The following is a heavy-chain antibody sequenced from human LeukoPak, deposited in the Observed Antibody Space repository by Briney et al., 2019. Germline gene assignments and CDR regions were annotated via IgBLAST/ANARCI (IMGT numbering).Heavy chain of an antibody. CDR2: INPSGGST. D-gene: IGHD1-26*01. J-gene: IGHJ5*02. V-gene: IGHV1-46*01. CDR3: ARAPILVGATTRWFDP. Sequence: ASVKVSSKASGYTFTGYYMHWVRQAPGQGLEWMGIINPSGGSTSYAQKFQGRVTMTRDTSTSTVYMELSSLRSEDTAVYYCARAPILVGATTRWFDPWGQGTLVTVSS. CDR1: GYTFTGYY.